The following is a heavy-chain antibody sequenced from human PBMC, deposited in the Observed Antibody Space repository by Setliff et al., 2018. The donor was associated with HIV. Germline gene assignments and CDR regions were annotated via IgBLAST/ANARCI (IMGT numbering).Heavy chain of an antibody. CDR2: IYNSAST. D-gene: IGHD3-10*01. J-gene: IGHJ5*02. Sequence: SETLSLTCTISGGSFGVYRWTWIRQPPGKGLEWIGYIYNSASTSYNPSLKSRVTISVDTSKNQFSLKFSSVTAADTAVYYCARRIDNSGSFPDKNWFDTWGQGSLVTVSS. V-gene: IGHV4-4*09. CDR1: GGSFGVYR. CDR3: ARRIDNSGSFPDKNWFDT.